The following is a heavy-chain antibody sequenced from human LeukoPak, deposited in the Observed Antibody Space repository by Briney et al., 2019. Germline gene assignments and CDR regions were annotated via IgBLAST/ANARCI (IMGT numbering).Heavy chain of an antibody. Sequence: PSETLSLTCTVSGDSISSYYWSWIRQPAGKGLEWIGRISTSGDTYYHPSLKSRLTMSVDTSKNQLSLRLTSVTAADTAVYYGAVLRYFGFDPWGQGTLVTVSS. D-gene: IGHD3-9*01. J-gene: IGHJ5*02. CDR1: GDSISSYY. CDR2: ISTSGDT. V-gene: IGHV4-4*07. CDR3: AVLRYFGFDP.